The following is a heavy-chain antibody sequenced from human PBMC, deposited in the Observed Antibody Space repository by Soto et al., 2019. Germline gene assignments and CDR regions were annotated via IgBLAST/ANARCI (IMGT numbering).Heavy chain of an antibody. D-gene: IGHD2-21*02. CDR1: GGSISGYY. J-gene: IGHJ6*02. V-gene: IGHV4-59*01. CDR2: MYNTGST. Sequence: SETLSLTCTVSGGSISGYYWSWIRQPPGNGLEWIGYMYNTGSTVYNPSFKSRVTISVDTSKNQFSLKLNSVTAADTAVYYCARDLWGYCGTDCYPLDVWGQGTTVTVSS. CDR3: ARDLWGYCGTDCYPLDV.